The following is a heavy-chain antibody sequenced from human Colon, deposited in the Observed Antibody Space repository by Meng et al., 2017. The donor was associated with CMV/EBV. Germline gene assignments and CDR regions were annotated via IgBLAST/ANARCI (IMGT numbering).Heavy chain of an antibody. V-gene: IGHV1-18*01. J-gene: IGHJ4*02. CDR3: ARTYYYDSSGSSPFDY. D-gene: IGHD3-22*01. CDR2: ISTYNGNT. Sequence: ASVKVSCKASDYTFTGYGISWVRRAPGQGLEWVGWISTYNGNTNYAQKLQGRVTMTTDTSTSTAYMELSRLRSDDTAVYYCARTYYYDSSGSSPFDYWGQGTLVTVSS. CDR1: DYTFTGYG.